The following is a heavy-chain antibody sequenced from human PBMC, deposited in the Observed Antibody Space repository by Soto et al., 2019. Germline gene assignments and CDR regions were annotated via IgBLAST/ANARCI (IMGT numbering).Heavy chain of an antibody. CDR3: AKEGGNHYYYYAMDV. V-gene: IGHV6-1*01. J-gene: IGHJ6*02. CDR2: TFYRSKWYN. CDR1: GGSISSAA. Sequence: PSETLSLTCAVSGGSISSAAWSWIRQSPSRGLEWLGRTFYRSKWYNDYAVSVKGRITINPDTSKNQFSLQLNSVTPEDTAVYYCAKEGGNHYYYYAMDVWGQGTTVTVSS. D-gene: IGHD1-26*01.